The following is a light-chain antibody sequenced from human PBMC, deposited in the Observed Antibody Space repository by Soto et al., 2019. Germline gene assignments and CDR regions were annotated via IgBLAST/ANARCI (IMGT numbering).Light chain of an antibody. V-gene: IGKV3-20*01. Sequence: EIVLTQSPGTLSLSPGERATLSCRASQSVRSSFFAWYQQKPGQATRLLIYDLSVRATGIPDRFSGSGSGTDLNLTINRLEPEDFAVDYCQQYENAVMYTFGQGTKLEIK. CDR1: QSVRSSF. CDR3: QQYENAVMYT. J-gene: IGKJ2*01. CDR2: DLS.